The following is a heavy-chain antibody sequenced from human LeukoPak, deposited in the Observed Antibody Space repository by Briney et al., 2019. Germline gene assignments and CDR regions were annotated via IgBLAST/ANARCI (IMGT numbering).Heavy chain of an antibody. V-gene: IGHV3-66*01. J-gene: IGHJ4*02. D-gene: IGHD4-17*01. Sequence: PGGSLRLSCAASGLTVRSNYMNWVRQAPGKGLEWVSVLYTDTTTYYADSVKGRFTISRDNSKNTLYLQMNSLRAEDTAVYYCANAEHDYGFDYWGQGTLVTVSS. CDR2: LYTDTTT. CDR3: ANAEHDYGFDY. CDR1: GLTVRSNY.